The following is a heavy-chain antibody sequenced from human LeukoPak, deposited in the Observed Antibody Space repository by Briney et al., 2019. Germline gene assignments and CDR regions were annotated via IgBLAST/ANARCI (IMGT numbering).Heavy chain of an antibody. J-gene: IGHJ4*02. CDR2: LHNIGST. V-gene: IGHV4-39*02. D-gene: IGHD6-19*01. Sequence: PSETLSLTCTVSGASISSHTYFWGWIRQPPGKGLEWIGSLHNIGSTYYNPSLRSRVTISVDTSKNHFSLKLTSVTAADTAVFYCATSSYSSGWRWGFDFWGQGTLVTVSS. CDR3: ATSSYSSGWRWGFDF. CDR1: GASISSHTYF.